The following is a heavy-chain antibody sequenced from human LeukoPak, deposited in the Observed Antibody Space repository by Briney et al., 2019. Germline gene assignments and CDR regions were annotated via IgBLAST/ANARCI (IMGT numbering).Heavy chain of an antibody. CDR1: GGSISSHY. CDR3: ARDVTMSHFDI. CDR2: IYYSGST. J-gene: IGHJ3*02. D-gene: IGHD3-10*02. Sequence: PSETLSLTCTVSGGSISSHYWSWIRQPPGKGLVWIGYIYYSGSTNYNPSLKSRVTISVDTSKNQFSLKLSSVTAADTAVYYCARDVTMSHFDIWGQGTMVTVSS. V-gene: IGHV4-59*11.